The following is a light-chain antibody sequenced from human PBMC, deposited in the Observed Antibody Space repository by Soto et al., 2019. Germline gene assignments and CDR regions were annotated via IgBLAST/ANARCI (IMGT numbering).Light chain of an antibody. CDR1: SSDVGGYNY. J-gene: IGLJ2*01. CDR3: SSSSSTYVV. CDR2: DVS. V-gene: IGLV2-14*01. Sequence: QSALTQPASVSGSPGQSITISCTGTSSDVGGYNYVSWYQQHPGKAPKLMIYDVSNRPSGVSNRFSGSKSGNTASLTISGLQAEDEADYYCSSSSSTYVVFGGGTKLTVL.